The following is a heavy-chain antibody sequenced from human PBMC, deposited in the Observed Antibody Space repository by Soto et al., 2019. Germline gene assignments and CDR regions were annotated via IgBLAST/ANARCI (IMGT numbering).Heavy chain of an antibody. CDR2: IYWDDDK. J-gene: IGHJ4*02. D-gene: IGHD3-22*01. Sequence: QITLTESGPTRVKPTQTLTLTCSFSGFSLTARPAGVGWVRQSPGKALEWLVFIYWDDDKRYSPSLKSRLAINTDTSRNQVVLTMTTMDTVDTATYYCAHRRDYSGSGNAGTFDYWGQGTPVTVSS. CDR1: GFSLTARPAG. V-gene: IGHV2-5*02. CDR3: AHRRDYSGSGNAGTFDY.